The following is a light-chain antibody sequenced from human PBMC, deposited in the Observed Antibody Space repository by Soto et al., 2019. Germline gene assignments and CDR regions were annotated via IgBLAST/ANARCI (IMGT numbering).Light chain of an antibody. CDR1: SSDVGGYNY. Sequence: QSALTQPRSVSGSPGQSVTISCTATSSDVGGYNYVAWYQQHPGTAPKLMIYDVSKRPSGVPDRFSGSKSGNTASLTISGLQADDEADYYCSSYAGSDVVFGGGTQLTVL. J-gene: IGLJ2*01. CDR3: SSYAGSDVV. CDR2: DVS. V-gene: IGLV2-11*01.